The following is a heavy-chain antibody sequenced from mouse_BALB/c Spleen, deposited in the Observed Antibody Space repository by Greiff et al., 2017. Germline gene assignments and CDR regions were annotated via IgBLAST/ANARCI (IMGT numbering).Heavy chain of an antibody. J-gene: IGHJ4*01. CDR1: GYAFTNYL. D-gene: IGHD1-1*01. Sequence: QVQLQQSGAELVRPGTSVKVSCKASGYAFTNYLIEWVKQRPGQGLEWIGVINPGSGGTNYNEKFKGKATLTADKSSSTAYMQLSSLTSDDSAVYFCAREGSITTVVATEGAMDDWGQGTSVTVSS. CDR3: AREGSITTVVATEGAMDD. CDR2: INPGSGGT. V-gene: IGHV1-54*01.